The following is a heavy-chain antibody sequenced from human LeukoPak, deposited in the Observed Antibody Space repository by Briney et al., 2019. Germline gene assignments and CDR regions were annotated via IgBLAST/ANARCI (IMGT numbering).Heavy chain of an antibody. CDR1: GFTISNHY. CDR2: IKQDGSDR. Sequence: GGSLRPSCAASGFTISNHYMTWVRQAPGKGLEWVANIKQDGSDRYYVDSVKGRFTISRDNARNSLYLQMNSLRAEDTAVYYCARESVVSGMINDACDIWGQGTMRIVSS. CDR3: ARESVVSGMINDACDI. J-gene: IGHJ3*02. V-gene: IGHV3-7*01. D-gene: IGHD2-21*01.